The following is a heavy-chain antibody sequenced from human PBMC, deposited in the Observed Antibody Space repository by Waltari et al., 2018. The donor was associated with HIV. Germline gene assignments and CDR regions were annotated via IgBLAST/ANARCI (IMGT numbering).Heavy chain of an antibody. CDR3: ARDWRQPRGVYYGMDV. J-gene: IGHJ6*02. D-gene: IGHD3-3*01. CDR2: ISNDGGRT. Sequence: EGQVQESGGGLVQPGGSLRVSCAASGFIFSGSWVHWVRQAPGQGLVWVSHISNDGGRTSYADSVKGRFTISRDNAENTLYLQMNSLRGEDTAVYYCARDWRQPRGVYYGMDVWGQGTTVIVSS. V-gene: IGHV3-74*01. CDR1: GFIFSGSW.